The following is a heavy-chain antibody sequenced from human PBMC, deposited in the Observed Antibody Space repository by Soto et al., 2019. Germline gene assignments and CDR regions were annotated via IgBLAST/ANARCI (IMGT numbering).Heavy chain of an antibody. CDR2: IFYSGST. CDR3: ASMIGDPVLSFDS. D-gene: IGHD4-17*01. CDR1: VGSISSYY. Sequence: QVQLQESGPGLVKPSETLSLTCTVSVGSISSYYWSWIRQPPGKGLECIGFIFYSGSTSYNPSLKSRVTISIDTSEYQFSLKLNSVTAADTAVYYCASMIGDPVLSFDSWGQGPLVAVSS. J-gene: IGHJ5*01. V-gene: IGHV4-59*01.